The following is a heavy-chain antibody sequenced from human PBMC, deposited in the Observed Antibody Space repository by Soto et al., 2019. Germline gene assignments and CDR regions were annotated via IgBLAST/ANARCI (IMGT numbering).Heavy chain of an antibody. J-gene: IGHJ6*02. CDR3: ARGGKVDTAMAAAYYYYGMDV. Sequence: QPGGSLRLSCAASGFTFSSYGMHWVRRAPGKGLEWVAVISYDGSNKYYADSVKGRFTISRDNSKNTLYLQMNSLRAEDTAVYYCARGGKVDTAMAAAYYYYGMDVWGQGTTVTVSS. CDR1: GFTFSSYG. CDR2: ISYDGSNK. V-gene: IGHV3-30*03. D-gene: IGHD5-18*01.